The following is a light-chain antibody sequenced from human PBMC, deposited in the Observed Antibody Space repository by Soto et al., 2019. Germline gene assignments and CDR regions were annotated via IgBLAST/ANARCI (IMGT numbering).Light chain of an antibody. J-gene: IGKJ4*01. CDR2: DAS. CDR3: QQRSNWTPLT. Sequence: ESVLTQSPATLSLSPGERATLSYRASQSVSRYLAWYQQTPGQAPRLLIYDASNRATGIPARFSGSWSGTDFTLTISSLEPEDCAVYYCQQRSNWTPLTFGGGTKVE. V-gene: IGKV3-11*01. CDR1: QSVSRY.